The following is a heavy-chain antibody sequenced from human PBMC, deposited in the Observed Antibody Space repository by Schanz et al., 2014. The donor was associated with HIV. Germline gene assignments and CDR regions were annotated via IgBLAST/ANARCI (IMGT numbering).Heavy chain of an antibody. CDR3: ASRYCTGVRCFMRGFDAFDI. CDR1: GFTFSNFA. Sequence: VQLVESGGGVVQPGRSLRLSCAASGFTFSNFAMHWVRQAPGKGLEWVSAISGSGGSTYYADSVKGRFTISRDNSKNTLYLQMNSLKTEDTAVYSCASRYCTGVRCFMRGFDAFDIWGHGTMVTVSS. J-gene: IGHJ3*02. V-gene: IGHV3-23*04. CDR2: ISGSGGST. D-gene: IGHD2-8*02.